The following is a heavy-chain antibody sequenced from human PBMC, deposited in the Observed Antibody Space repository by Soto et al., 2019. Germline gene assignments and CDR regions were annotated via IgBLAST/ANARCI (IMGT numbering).Heavy chain of an antibody. D-gene: IGHD1-26*01. J-gene: IGHJ4*02. V-gene: IGHV3-30-3*01. Sequence: GGSLRLCCAASGFTFSSYAMHWVRQAPGKGLEWVAVISYDGSNKYYADSVKGRFTISRDNSKNTLYLQMNSLRAEDTAVYYCARDRYPFDYRAQRTLVTVSS. CDR3: ARDRYPFDY. CDR1: GFTFSSYA. CDR2: ISYDGSNK.